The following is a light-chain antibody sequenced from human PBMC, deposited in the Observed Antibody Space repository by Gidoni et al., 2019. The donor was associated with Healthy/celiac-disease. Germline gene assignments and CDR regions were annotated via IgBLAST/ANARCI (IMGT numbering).Light chain of an antibody. J-gene: IGLJ3*02. CDR3: CSYAGSYTWV. V-gene: IGLV2-11*01. CDR2: DVS. Sequence: QSALTQPRAVSGSPGQSVTISCTGTSSDVGGYHYVSWYQQHPGKAPKLMIYDVSKRPSGVPDRFSGSKSGNTASLTISGLQAEEEADYYCCSYAGSYTWVFGGGTKLTVL. CDR1: SSDVGGYHY.